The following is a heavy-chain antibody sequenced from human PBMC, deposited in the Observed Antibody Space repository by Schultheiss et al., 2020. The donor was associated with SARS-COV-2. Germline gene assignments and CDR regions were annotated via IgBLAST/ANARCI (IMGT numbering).Heavy chain of an antibody. CDR2: IYTSGST. CDR1: GGSISSYY. CDR3: ATSRRSRASDY. Sequence: SETLSLTCTVSGGSISSYYWSWIRQPAGKGLEWIGRIYTSGSTNYNPSLKSRVTISVDTSKNQFSLKLSSVTAADTAVYYCATSRRSRASDYWGQGTLVTVSS. V-gene: IGHV4-4*07. J-gene: IGHJ4*02.